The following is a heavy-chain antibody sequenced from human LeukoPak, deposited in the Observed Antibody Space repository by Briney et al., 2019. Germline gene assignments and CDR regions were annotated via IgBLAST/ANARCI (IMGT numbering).Heavy chain of an antibody. Sequence: SETLSLTCTVSGGSISSSSYYWSWIRQPQGKGLEWIGYIYHSGSTYYNPSLKSRVTISVDRSKNQFSLKLSSVTAADTAVYYCARAQVGSGSYYFDYWGQGTLVTVSS. D-gene: IGHD3-10*01. CDR3: ARAQVGSGSYYFDY. CDR2: IYHSGST. V-gene: IGHV4-30-2*01. J-gene: IGHJ4*02. CDR1: GGSISSSSYY.